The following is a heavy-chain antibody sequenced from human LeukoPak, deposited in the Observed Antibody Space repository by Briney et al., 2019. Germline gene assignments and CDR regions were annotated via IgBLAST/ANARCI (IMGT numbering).Heavy chain of an antibody. CDR1: GFTFSSYA. CDR2: ISYDGSNK. D-gene: IGHD1-26*01. CDR3: ARDRPSSGSSFDI. V-gene: IGHV3-30*14. J-gene: IGHJ3*02. Sequence: GGSLRLSCAASGFTFSSYAMHWVRQAPGKGLEWVAVISYDGSNKYYADSVKGRFTISRDNSKNTLYLQMNSLRAEDTAVYYCARDRPSSGSSFDIWGQGTMVTVSS.